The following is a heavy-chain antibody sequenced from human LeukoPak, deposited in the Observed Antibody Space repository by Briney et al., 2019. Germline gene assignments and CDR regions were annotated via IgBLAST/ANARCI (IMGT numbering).Heavy chain of an antibody. J-gene: IGHJ4*02. CDR2: FSPSGGST. CDR1: GYTFTSYY. Sequence: ASVKVSCKASGYTFTSYYIHWVRQAPGQGLEWMGIFSPSGGSTSYAQKFQGRVTMTRDTSTSTVYMELSSLRSEDTAVYYCARAATYYDSSQTFDYWGQGTLVTVSS. D-gene: IGHD3-22*01. CDR3: ARAATYYDSSQTFDY. V-gene: IGHV1-46*01.